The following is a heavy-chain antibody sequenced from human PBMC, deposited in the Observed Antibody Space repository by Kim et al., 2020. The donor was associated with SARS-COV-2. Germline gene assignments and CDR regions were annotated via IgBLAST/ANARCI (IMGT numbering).Heavy chain of an antibody. CDR1: GFTFSSYG. Sequence: GGSLRLSCAASGFTFSSYGMHWVRQAPGKGLEWVAVISYDGSNKYYADSVKGRFTISRDNSKNTLYLQMNSLRAEDTAVYYCARDVGLKMVRGVISHNWFDPWGQGTLVTVSS. J-gene: IGHJ5*02. D-gene: IGHD3-10*01. V-gene: IGHV3-33*05. CDR2: ISYDGSNK. CDR3: ARDVGLKMVRGVISHNWFDP.